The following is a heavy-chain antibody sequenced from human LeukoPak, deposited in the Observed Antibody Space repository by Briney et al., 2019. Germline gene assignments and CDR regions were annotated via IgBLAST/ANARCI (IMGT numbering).Heavy chain of an antibody. CDR3: ARHAYDFWSGYYTNYYYYMDV. D-gene: IGHD3-3*01. CDR2: IYTSGST. CDR1: GGSISSYY. J-gene: IGHJ6*03. Sequence: PSETLSLTCTVSGGSISSYYWSWTWQPPGKGLEWIGYIYTSGSTNYNPSLKSRVTISVDTSKNQFSLKLSSVTAADTAVYYCARHAYDFWSGYYTNYYYYMDVWGKGTTVTVSS. V-gene: IGHV4-4*09.